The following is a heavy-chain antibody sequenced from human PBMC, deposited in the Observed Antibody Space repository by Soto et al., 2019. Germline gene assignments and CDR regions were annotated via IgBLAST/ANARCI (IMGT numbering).Heavy chain of an antibody. CDR2: IVVGSGNT. J-gene: IGHJ4*02. D-gene: IGHD5-12*01. V-gene: IGHV1-58*02. CDR3: AASRDGYRVTVDY. CDR1: GYTLTELS. Sequence: GASVKVSCKVSGYTLTELSMQWVRQARGQRLEWIGWIVVGSGNTNYAQKFQERVTITRDMSTSTAYMELSSLRSEDTAVYYCAASRDGYRVTVDYWGQGTLVTVSS.